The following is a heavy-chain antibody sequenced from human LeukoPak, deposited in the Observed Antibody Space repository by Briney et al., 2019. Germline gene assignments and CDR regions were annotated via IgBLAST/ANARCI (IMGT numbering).Heavy chain of an antibody. J-gene: IGHJ6*02. Sequence: KPSETLSLTCAVSGYSISSSNWWGWIRQPPGKGLEWIGYIYYSGSTYYNPSLKSRVTMSVDTSKNQFSLKLSSVTAVDTAVYYCASQNSGSGKNYYYGMDVWGQGTTVTVSS. D-gene: IGHD1-26*01. CDR1: GYSISSSNW. CDR2: IYYSGST. V-gene: IGHV4-28*01. CDR3: ASQNSGSGKNYYYGMDV.